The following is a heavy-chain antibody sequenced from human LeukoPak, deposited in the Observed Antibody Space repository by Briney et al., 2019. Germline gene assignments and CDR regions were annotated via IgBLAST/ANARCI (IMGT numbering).Heavy chain of an antibody. CDR1: EFTHKY. D-gene: IGHD1-14*01. J-gene: IGHJ1*01. Sequence: TGGSLRLSCVASEFTHKYMSWVRQAPGKGPEWVANIKQDGSDKNYVDSVKGRFTISRDNTKNSVYLEMNSLKVEDTAVYYCAREFSWSGRDIWGQGTLVTVSS. V-gene: IGHV3-7*05. CDR2: IKQDGSDK. CDR3: AREFSWSGRDI.